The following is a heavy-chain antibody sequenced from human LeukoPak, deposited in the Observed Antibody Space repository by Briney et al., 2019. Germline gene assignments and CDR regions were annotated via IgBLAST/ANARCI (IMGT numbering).Heavy chain of an antibody. D-gene: IGHD6-19*01. V-gene: IGHV4-39*01. CDR3: ARQISDYYYYYMDV. Sequence: SETLSLTCTVSGGSISSRNYYWGWVRQSPGKGLEWVGSIYYTETTYYNPSLESRVTISVDVSKNQFSLKLRSVTAADTAQYYCARQISDYYYYYMDVWGTGTTVTVSS. J-gene: IGHJ6*03. CDR2: IYYTETT. CDR1: GGSISSRNYY.